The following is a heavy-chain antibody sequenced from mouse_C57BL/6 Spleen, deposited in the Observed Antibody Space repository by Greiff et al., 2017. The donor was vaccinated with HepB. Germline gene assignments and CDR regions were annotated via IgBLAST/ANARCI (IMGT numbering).Heavy chain of an antibody. CDR3: TKDSGLTTVEAGRAY. V-gene: IGHV14-4*01. J-gene: IGHJ3*01. CDR1: GFNFKDDY. D-gene: IGHD1-1*01. CDR2: IDPENGDT. Sequence: VQLQQSGAELVRPGASVKLSCTASGFNFKDDYMHWVKQRPEQGLEWIGWIDPENGDTEYASKFQGKATITADTSSNTAYLQLSSLTSEDTAVYYGTKDSGLTTVEAGRAYWGQGTLVTVSA.